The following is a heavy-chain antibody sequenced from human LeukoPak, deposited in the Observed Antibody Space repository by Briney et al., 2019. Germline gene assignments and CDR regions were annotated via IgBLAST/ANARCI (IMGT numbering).Heavy chain of an antibody. J-gene: IGHJ4*02. CDR1: GFTFRSYW. Sequence: PGGSLRLSCAASGFTFRSYWMSWVRQAPGKGLEWLGNINQDESVRNHVDSVKGRFIIYRDNVENALYLQMNSLTFEDTAVYYCARGAPYRDSDDYWGQGTLVTVSS. CDR2: INQDESVR. D-gene: IGHD1-26*01. V-gene: IGHV3-7*05. CDR3: ARGAPYRDSDDY.